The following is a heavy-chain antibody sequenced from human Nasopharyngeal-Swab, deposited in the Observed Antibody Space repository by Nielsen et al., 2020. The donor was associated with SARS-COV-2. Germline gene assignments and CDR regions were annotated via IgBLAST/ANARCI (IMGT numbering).Heavy chain of an antibody. D-gene: IGHD1-1*01. J-gene: IGHJ6*02. CDR2: IIPILGIA. V-gene: IGHV1-69*04. CDR3: ARVVNTKGYYYYGMDV. Sequence: SVKVSCKASGGTFSSYAISWVRQAPGQGLEWMGRIIPILGIANYAQKFQGRVTMTTDTSTSTAYMELRSLRSDDTAVYYCARVVNTKGYYYYGMDVWGQGTTVTVSS. CDR1: GGTFSSYA.